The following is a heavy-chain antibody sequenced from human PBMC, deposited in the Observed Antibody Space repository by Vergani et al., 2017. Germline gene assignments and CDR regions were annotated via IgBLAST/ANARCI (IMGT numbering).Heavy chain of an antibody. J-gene: IGHJ4*02. CDR1: GGSFSGYY. CDR3: ARVSAYCGGDCSRDY. V-gene: IGHV4-34*01. Sequence: QVQLQQWGAGLLKPSETLSLTCAVYGGSFSGYYWSWIRQPPGKGLEWIGEINHSGSTNYNPSLKSRVTISVDTSKNQFSLKLSSVTAADTAVYYCARVSAYCGGDCSRDYWGQGTLVTVSS. D-gene: IGHD2-21*02. CDR2: INHSGST.